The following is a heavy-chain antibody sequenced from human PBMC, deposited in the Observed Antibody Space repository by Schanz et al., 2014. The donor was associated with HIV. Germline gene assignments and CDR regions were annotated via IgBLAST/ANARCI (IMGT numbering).Heavy chain of an antibody. CDR2: ISSSSTTI. Sequence: EVQLVESGGGLVQPGGSLRLSCAVSGFTFSSYSMNWVRQAPGKGLEWVSYISSSSTTIYYADSVKGRFTISRDNSKNTLYLQMNSLRAEDTAVYYCAKSRGDSWPYGMDVWGQGTTVTVSS. J-gene: IGHJ6*02. CDR1: GFTFSSYS. V-gene: IGHV3-48*01. CDR3: AKSRGDSWPYGMDV. D-gene: IGHD4-17*01.